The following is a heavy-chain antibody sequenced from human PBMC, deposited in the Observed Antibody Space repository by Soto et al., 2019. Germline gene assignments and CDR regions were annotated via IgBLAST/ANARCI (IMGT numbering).Heavy chain of an antibody. Sequence: ASVKVSCKASGYTFTSYGISWVRQAPGQGLEWMGWISAYNGNTNYAQKLQGRVTMTTDTSTSTAYMELRSLRSDDTAVYYCARDGFYYDSSGPMDAFDIWGQGTMVT. CDR1: GYTFTSYG. V-gene: IGHV1-18*04. D-gene: IGHD3-22*01. J-gene: IGHJ3*02. CDR3: ARDGFYYDSSGPMDAFDI. CDR2: ISAYNGNT.